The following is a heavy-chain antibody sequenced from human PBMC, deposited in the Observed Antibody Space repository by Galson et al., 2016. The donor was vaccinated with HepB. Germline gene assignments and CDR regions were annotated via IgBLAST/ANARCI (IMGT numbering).Heavy chain of an antibody. V-gene: IGHV3-7*04. CDR2: IKHDGSEK. D-gene: IGHD1-26*01. Sequence: SLRLSCAASGFTFSGYWMSWVRQAPGQGLEWVGHIKHDGSEKYSVDSVKGRFTVSRDNAKNSLYLQMNSLRAEDTAVYYCARAPKWEPDAGDAFDIRGQGTMVTVSS. CDR1: GFTFSGYW. CDR3: ARAPKWEPDAGDAFDI. J-gene: IGHJ3*02.